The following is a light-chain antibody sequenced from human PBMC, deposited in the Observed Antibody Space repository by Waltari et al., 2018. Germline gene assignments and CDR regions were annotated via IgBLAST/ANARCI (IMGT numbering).Light chain of an antibody. Sequence: QSVLTQPPSVSGAPGQRVTISCTGSSSNIGAGYDVLWYQQLPGTAPNLLIYGNTKRPSGVPARFAGPKSGTSASLAITGLQVDDEADYYCQSYDSSLSAVVFGGGTKLTVL. CDR3: QSYDSSLSAVV. J-gene: IGLJ2*01. V-gene: IGLV1-40*01. CDR1: SSNIGAGYD. CDR2: GNT.